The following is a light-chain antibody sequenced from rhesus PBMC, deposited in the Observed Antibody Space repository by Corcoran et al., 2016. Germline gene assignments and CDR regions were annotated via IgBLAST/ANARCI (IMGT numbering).Light chain of an antibody. V-gene: IGKV1-28*02. CDR1: QGISSY. CDR3: QHYRSYPT. Sequence: DIQMTQSPSSLSASVGDTVTITCRASQGISSYSNWFQQKPGKAPKLLIFAATTLQSGVPSRFNGSGSGTDFPLTITSLQPEEFATYYSQHYRSYPTFGQGTKVDIK. J-gene: IGKJ1*01. CDR2: AAT.